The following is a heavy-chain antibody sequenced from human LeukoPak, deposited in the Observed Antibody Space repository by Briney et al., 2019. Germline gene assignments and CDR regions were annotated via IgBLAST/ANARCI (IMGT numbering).Heavy chain of an antibody. CDR2: ISSPSIYI. V-gene: IGHV3-21*01. J-gene: IGHJ6*03. CDR3: ATAPTYYYDRSGRIRLAHYYMDV. CDR1: GFTFSSYG. D-gene: IGHD3-22*01. Sequence: GGSLRLSCAASGFTFSSYGMSWGRQAPGKGLEWVSSISSPSIYIYYADSVKGRFTISRDNAKKSLYLQMNSLPLEATAVNYFATAPTYYYDRSGRIRLAHYYMDVWGKGTTVTVSS.